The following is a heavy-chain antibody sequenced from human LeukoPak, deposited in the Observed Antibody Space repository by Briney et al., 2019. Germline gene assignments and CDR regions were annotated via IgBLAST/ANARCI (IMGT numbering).Heavy chain of an antibody. CDR2: IWYDGSNK. Sequence: PGGSLRLSCAASGFTFSSYGMHWVRQAPGEGLEWVAVIWYDGSNKYYADSVKGRFTISRDNSKNTLYLQMNSLRAEDTAVYYCARDLVAGMTIDYWGQGTLVTVSS. J-gene: IGHJ4*02. CDR1: GFTFSSYG. CDR3: ARDLVAGMTIDY. D-gene: IGHD6-19*01. V-gene: IGHV3-33*01.